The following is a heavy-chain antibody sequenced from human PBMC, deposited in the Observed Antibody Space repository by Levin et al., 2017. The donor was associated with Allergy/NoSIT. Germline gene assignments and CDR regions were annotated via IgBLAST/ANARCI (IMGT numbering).Heavy chain of an antibody. Sequence: PSQTLSLTCPVSGGSIKSYYWNWIRQPPGRGLEWIGYIYYSGTTDYNPSLKSRVTISVDTSKNQFSLKLSSVTAADTAVYYCARGENCDGGGCYPYNWFDRWGQGTLVTVSS. CDR1: GGSIKSYY. V-gene: IGHV4-59*01. CDR2: IYYSGTT. J-gene: IGHJ5*02. D-gene: IGHD2-15*01. CDR3: ARGENCDGGGCYPYNWFDR.